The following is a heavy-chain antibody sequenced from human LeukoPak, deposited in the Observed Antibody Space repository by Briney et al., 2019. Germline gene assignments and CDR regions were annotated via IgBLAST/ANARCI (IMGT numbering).Heavy chain of an antibody. CDR1: GFTFSSYG. CDR2: ISYDGSNK. Sequence: PGGSLRLSCAASGFTFSSYGMHWVRQAPGKGLEWVAVISYDGSNKYYADSVKGRFTISRDNSKNTLYLQMNSLRAEDTAVYYCAKKAPPPDGVHPSQLPYWGQGTLVTVSS. CDR3: AKKAPPPDGVHPSQLPY. D-gene: IGHD1-14*01. J-gene: IGHJ4*02. V-gene: IGHV3-30*18.